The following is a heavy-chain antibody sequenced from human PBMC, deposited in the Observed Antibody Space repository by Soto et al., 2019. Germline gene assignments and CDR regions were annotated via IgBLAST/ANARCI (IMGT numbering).Heavy chain of an antibody. J-gene: IGHJ4*02. CDR3: ARDYHSSGYNWNTPYYFDY. Sequence: EVQLVESGGGLVQPGGSLRLSCAASGFTFSSYWMSWVRQAPGKGLEWVANIKQDGSEKYYVDSVKGRFTISRDNANNSLYLQMNSLRAEDTAVYYCARDYHSSGYNWNTPYYFDYWGQGTLVTVSS. CDR2: IKQDGSEK. D-gene: IGHD1-20*01. V-gene: IGHV3-7*01. CDR1: GFTFSSYW.